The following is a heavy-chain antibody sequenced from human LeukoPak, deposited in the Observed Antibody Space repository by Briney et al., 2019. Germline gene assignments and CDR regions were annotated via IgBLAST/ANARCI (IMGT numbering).Heavy chain of an antibody. CDR1: GYSFTTCW. D-gene: IGHD6-19*01. CDR2: IYPGDSDT. V-gene: IGHV5-51*01. Sequence: GESLKISCKGSGYSFTTCWIGWVRQVPGKGLEWMGIIYPGDSDTRYSPSFQGQVTISADKSISTAYLQWSSLKASDTAMYYCARSGYSSGWYPEYFQHWGQGTLVTVSS. J-gene: IGHJ1*01. CDR3: ARSGYSSGWYPEYFQH.